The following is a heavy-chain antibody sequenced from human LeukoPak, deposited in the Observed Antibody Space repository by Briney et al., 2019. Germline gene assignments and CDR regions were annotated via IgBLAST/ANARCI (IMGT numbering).Heavy chain of an antibody. D-gene: IGHD2-15*01. CDR3: ARQWGGSCSGGSCYTSL. V-gene: IGHV1-69*04. J-gene: IGHJ4*02. Sequence: GSSVTVSCKASGGTFSSYAISWVRQAPGQGLEWMGRIIPILGIANYAQKFQGRVTITADKSTSTAYMELSSLRSEDTAVYYCARQWGGSCSGGSCYTSLWGQGTLVTVSS. CDR1: GGTFSSYA. CDR2: IIPILGIA.